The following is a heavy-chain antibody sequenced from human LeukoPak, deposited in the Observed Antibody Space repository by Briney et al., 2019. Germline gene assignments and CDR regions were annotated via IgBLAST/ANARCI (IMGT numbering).Heavy chain of an antibody. J-gene: IGHJ4*02. CDR3: ARGQGFCTGGVCYMSYFDY. CDR2: ISGYNGNT. V-gene: IGHV1-18*01. Sequence: GASVKVSCKASGYTFTSYGISWVQQAPGQGLEWMGWISGYNGNTNYAQKLQGRVTTTTDTSTSTAYMELRSLRSDDTAVYYCARGQGFCTGGVCYMSYFDYWGQGTLVTVSS. D-gene: IGHD2-8*02. CDR1: GYTFTSYG.